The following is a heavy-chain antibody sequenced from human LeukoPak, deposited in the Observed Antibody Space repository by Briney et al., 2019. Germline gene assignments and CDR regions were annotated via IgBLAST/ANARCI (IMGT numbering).Heavy chain of an antibody. J-gene: IGHJ4*02. V-gene: IGHV3-30*04. CDR2: ISYDGSNK. D-gene: IGHD3-22*01. CDR3: ARPGSGSALEPTPFDY. CDR1: GFTFSSYA. Sequence: QPGRSLRLSCAASGFTFSSYAMHWVRQAPGKGLEWVAVISYDGSNKYYADSVKGRFTISRDNSKNTLYLQMNSLRAEDTAVYYCARPGSGSALEPTPFDYWGQGTLVTVSS.